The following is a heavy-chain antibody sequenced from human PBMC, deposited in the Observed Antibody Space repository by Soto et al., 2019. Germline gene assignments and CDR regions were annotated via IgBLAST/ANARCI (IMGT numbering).Heavy chain of an antibody. D-gene: IGHD1-1*01. V-gene: IGHV3-33*01. J-gene: IGHJ4*02. CDR1: GFTFSSYG. CDR2: IWYDGSNK. CDR3: ARDLGVLQPKYYFDY. Sequence: GGSLRLSCAASGFTFSSYGMHWVRQAPGKGLEWVAVIWYDGSNKYYADSVKGRFTISRDNSKNTLYLQMNSLRAEDTAVYYCARDLGVLQPKYYFDYWGQGTLVTVSS.